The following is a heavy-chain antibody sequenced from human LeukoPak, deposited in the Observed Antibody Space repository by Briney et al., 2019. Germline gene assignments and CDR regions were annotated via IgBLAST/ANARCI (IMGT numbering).Heavy chain of an antibody. CDR1: GFTFSSYA. Sequence: GGSLRLSCAASGFTFSSYAMSWVRQAPGKGLEWVSAISGSGGSTYYADSVKGRFTISRDNSKNTLYLQMNSLRAEDTAVYYCAKRIWGFSSSWNYDYWGQGTLVTVSS. J-gene: IGHJ4*02. V-gene: IGHV3-23*01. D-gene: IGHD6-13*01. CDR3: AKRIWGFSSSWNYDY. CDR2: ISGSGGST.